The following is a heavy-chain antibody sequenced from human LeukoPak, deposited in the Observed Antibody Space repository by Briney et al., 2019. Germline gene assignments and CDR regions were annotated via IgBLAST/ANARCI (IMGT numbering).Heavy chain of an antibody. V-gene: IGHV6-1*01. J-gene: IGHJ4*02. CDR2: TYYRAKWYN. Sequence: QTPTVTSDIPGDHVPRNNGAWTLSKQSTFRVLATRGWTYYRAKWYNDYAVSMKGRITINPDTSKNQFSLQLNTATPEDTAVYYCARYVGSSGLYTFDYWGQGTLVTVSS. CDR3: ARYVGSSGLYTFDY. D-gene: IGHD6-19*01. CDR1: GDHVPRNNGA.